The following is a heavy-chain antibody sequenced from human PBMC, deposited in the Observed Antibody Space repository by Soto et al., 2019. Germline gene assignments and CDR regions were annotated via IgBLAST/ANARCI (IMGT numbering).Heavy chain of an antibody. CDR2: ISAYNGNT. V-gene: IGHV1-18*04. D-gene: IGHD3-3*01. Sequence: GASVKGSCKASGYTFTSYGISWVRQAPGQGLEWMGWISAYNGNTNYAQKLQGRVTMTTDTSTSTAYMELRSLRSDDTAVYYCARRRILEWLLIGDVWGQGTTVTVSS. CDR3: ARRRILEWLLIGDV. CDR1: GYTFTSYG. J-gene: IGHJ6*02.